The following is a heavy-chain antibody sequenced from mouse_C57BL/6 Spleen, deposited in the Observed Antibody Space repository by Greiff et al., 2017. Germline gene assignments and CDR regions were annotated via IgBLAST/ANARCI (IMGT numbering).Heavy chain of an antibody. D-gene: IGHD4-1*01. V-gene: IGHV1-55*01. Sequence: QVQLQQPGAELVKPGASVKMSCKASGYTFTSYWITWVKQRPGQGLEWIGDIYPGSGSTNYNEKFKSKATLTVDTSSSTAYMQLSSLTSEDSAVYYCARSLTGELYSIDSCGQGTTLSVSS. CDR2: IYPGSGST. CDR1: GYTFTSYW. J-gene: IGHJ2*01. CDR3: ARSLTGELYSIDS.